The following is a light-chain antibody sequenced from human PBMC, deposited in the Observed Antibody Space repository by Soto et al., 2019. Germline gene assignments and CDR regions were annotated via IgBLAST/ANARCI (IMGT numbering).Light chain of an antibody. CDR2: LGS. CDR1: QSLLHSNGYNY. J-gene: IGKJ2*02. CDR3: MQALQTPCT. Sequence: DIVMTQSPLSLPVTPGEPASISCRSSQSLLHSNGYNYLDWYLQKPAQSPQLLIYLGSNRASGVPDRFSGSGSGTDFTLKISRVEAEDVGVYYCMQALQTPCTFGQGTKLEIK. V-gene: IGKV2-28*01.